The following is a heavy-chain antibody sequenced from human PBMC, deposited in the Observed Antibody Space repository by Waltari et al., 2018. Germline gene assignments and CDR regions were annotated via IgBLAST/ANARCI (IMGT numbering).Heavy chain of an antibody. D-gene: IGHD7-27*01. CDR3: VSGGWGFYFDY. CDR1: GCSFSSYS. Sequence: EVQMVESGGGLGKPGGSVRLSWGAAGCSFSSYSMNWVRQAPGKGLEWVSSISSSTTYIHYADSVKGRFTISRDNAKNSLYLQMNSLRVEDTAVYYCVSGGWGFYFDYWGQGTVVTVSS. J-gene: IGHJ4*02. CDR2: ISSSTTYI. V-gene: IGHV3-21*01.